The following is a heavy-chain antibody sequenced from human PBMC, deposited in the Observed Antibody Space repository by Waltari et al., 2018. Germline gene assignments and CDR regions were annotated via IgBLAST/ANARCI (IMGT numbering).Heavy chain of an antibody. CDR3: ARGRGGAFDI. V-gene: IGHV1-8*03. J-gene: IGHJ3*02. Sequence: VQLVQSGAEVKKPGASVKVSCQDAGYTFTSYDNKWVRQATGPVRAGMGWMNPNSGNTGYVQKFQGRVTITRNTSISTAYMELSSLRSEDTAVYYCARGRGGAFDIWGQGTMVTVSS. CDR1: GYTFTSYD. CDR2: MNPNSGNT. D-gene: IGHD3-16*01.